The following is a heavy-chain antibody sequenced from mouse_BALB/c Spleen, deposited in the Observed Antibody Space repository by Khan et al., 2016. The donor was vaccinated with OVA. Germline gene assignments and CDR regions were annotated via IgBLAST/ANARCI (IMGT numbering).Heavy chain of an antibody. J-gene: IGHJ3*01. CDR1: GYTFTDYT. Sequence: QVQLKESGAELVRPGVSVKISCKGSGYTFTDYTIHWMKQSHAKSLEWIGVISTYYGDPNYNQKFKGKATMTVDKSSSTAYMELARLTSEDSAIYYSTRGGGGDRFAYWGQGTLVTVSA. CDR3: TRGGGGDRFAY. V-gene: IGHV1S137*01. CDR2: ISTYYGDP.